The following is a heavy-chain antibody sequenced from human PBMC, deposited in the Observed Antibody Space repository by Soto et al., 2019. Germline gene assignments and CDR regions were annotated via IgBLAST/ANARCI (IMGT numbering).Heavy chain of an antibody. CDR3: AKKGYYPSGKINLFDS. CDR2: VDHSGRT. V-gene: IGHV4-38-2*01. CDR1: GYSINSDYY. D-gene: IGHD3-10*01. J-gene: IGHJ4*02. Sequence: SETLSLTCAVSGYSINSDYYWGWIRQPPGKGLEWFGSVDHSGRTYYSPSLRSRLTIFIDTSKNQFSLRLTSVTAADTAMYFCAKKGYYPSGKINLFDSWGPGTLVTVSS.